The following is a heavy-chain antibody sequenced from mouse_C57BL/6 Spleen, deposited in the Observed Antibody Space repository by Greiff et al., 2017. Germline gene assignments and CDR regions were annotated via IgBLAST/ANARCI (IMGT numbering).Heavy chain of an antibody. CDR2: IYPGSGNT. D-gene: IGHD1-1*01. CDR3: ATVVAPYYAMDY. CDR1: GYSFTSYY. V-gene: IGHV1-66*01. J-gene: IGHJ4*01. Sequence: VQLQQSGPELVKPGASVKISCKASGYSFTSYYIHWVKQRPGQGLEWIGWIYPGSGNTKYNEKFKGKATLTADTSSSTAYMQLSSLTSEDSAVYYCATVVAPYYAMDYWGQGTSVTVSS.